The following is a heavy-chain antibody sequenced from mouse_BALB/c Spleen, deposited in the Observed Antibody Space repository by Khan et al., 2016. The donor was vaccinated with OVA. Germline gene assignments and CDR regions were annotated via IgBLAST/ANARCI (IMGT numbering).Heavy chain of an antibody. CDR1: GYTFTSYV. J-gene: IGHJ3*01. V-gene: IGHV1S136*01. Sequence: VQLKQSGPELVKPGASVKMSCKASGYTFTSYVMHWVKQKPGQGLEWIGYIYPFNGDTKYNEKFKDKATLTSDKSSSTAYMELSSLTSEDSACYFCAPVGTYYVSFAYWGQGTLVTVSA. CDR2: IYPFNGDT. CDR3: APVGTYYVSFAY. D-gene: IGHD1-1*01.